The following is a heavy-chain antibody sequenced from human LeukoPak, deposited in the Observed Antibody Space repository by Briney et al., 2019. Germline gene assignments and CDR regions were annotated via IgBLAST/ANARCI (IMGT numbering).Heavy chain of an antibody. CDR3: ARAMIVVVTTRAFDI. J-gene: IGHJ3*02. D-gene: IGHD3-22*01. V-gene: IGHV3-23*01. CDR2: ISGSGGST. CDR1: GFTFSSYA. Sequence: PGGSLRLSCAASGFTFSSYAMSWVRQAPGKGLEWVSAISGSGGSTYYADSVKGRFTISRDNSKNTLYLQMNSLRAEDTAVYYCARAMIVVVTTRAFDIWGQGTMVTVSS.